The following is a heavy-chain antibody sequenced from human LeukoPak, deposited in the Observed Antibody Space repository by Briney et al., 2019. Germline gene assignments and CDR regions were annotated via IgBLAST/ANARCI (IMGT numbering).Heavy chain of an antibody. D-gene: IGHD2-21*02. Sequence: SETLSLTCTVSGGSMNSYSWSWLRQPPGKGLEWIGYIYYSGSTNYSPSLKSRVTISIDTSKKQFSLKLSSVTTADTAVYYCARSSMRVTANKSWFDPWGQGTLVTVSS. CDR1: GGSMNSYS. CDR2: IYYSGST. J-gene: IGHJ5*02. V-gene: IGHV4-59*01. CDR3: ARSSMRVTANKSWFDP.